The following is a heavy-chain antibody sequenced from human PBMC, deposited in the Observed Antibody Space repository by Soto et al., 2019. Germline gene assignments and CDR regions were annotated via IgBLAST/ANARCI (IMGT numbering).Heavy chain of an antibody. CDR2: ISATGGST. D-gene: IGHD1-26*01. J-gene: IGHJ4*02. CDR1: GFTFTNYA. Sequence: GGSLRLSCAASGFTFTNYAMSWVRQAPGKGLEWVSSISATGGSTFDADSVKGRLTISRDNSKSTVYLQMNSLGAEDTAVYYCSGAESPDTAYFSLYWGQGTPVTVSS. CDR3: SGAESPDTAYFSLY. V-gene: IGHV3-23*01.